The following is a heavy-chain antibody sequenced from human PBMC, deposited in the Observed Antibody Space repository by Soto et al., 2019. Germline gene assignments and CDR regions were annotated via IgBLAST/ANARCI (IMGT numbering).Heavy chain of an antibody. Sequence: PGESLKISCAASGFTFSNYAMSWVRQAPGKGLQWVSTVSGSGDNTYYADSVKGRFTISRDSSRNTLYLQMNSLRAEDTAIYYCAKQFYEFWSGYQNWGQGTLVTVSS. V-gene: IGHV3-23*01. D-gene: IGHD3-3*01. CDR3: AKQFYEFWSGYQN. CDR2: VSGSGDNT. CDR1: GFTFSNYA. J-gene: IGHJ4*02.